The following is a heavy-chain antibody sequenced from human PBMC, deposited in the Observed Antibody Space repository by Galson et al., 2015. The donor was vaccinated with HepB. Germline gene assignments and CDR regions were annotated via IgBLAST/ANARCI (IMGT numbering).Heavy chain of an antibody. CDR2: IANDGSYE. Sequence: SLRLSCAASGFSFSYYGMNWVRQAPGKGLEWVAVIANDGSYENNADSVKGRFTISRDNSKNTLYLQMNSLRTEDTAVYYCASLGHGDSNGWYGFDFWGQGTLVTVSS. CDR1: GFSFSYYG. CDR3: ASLGHGDSNGWYGFDF. V-gene: IGHV3-30*03. D-gene: IGHD6-19*01. J-gene: IGHJ4*02.